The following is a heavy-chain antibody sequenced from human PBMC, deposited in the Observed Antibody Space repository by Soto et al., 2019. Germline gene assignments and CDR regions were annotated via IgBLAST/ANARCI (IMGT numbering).Heavy chain of an antibody. Sequence: QLQLHESGPGLVKPSETLSLTCTVSGDSINSNEFYWGWIRQAPGRGLEWIATIYYTGSTYYNPSLKSRVTIFADTSKNQFSLRLTSVTAADTARYFCARLGLRFEEVLPSGIDFWGQGPLVTVSS. V-gene: IGHV4-39*01. J-gene: IGHJ4*02. CDR3: ARLGLRFEEVLPSGIDF. CDR1: GDSINSNEFY. CDR2: IYYTGST. D-gene: IGHD3-10*01.